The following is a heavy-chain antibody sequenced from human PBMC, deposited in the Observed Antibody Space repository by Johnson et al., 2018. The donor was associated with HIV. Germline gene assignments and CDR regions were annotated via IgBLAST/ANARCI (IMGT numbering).Heavy chain of an antibody. V-gene: IGHV3-66*01. CDR1: GFSVSSKY. J-gene: IGHJ3*02. D-gene: IGHD6-6*01. Sequence: VQLVESGGGLVQPGGSLRLSCAASGFSVSSKYMSWVRQAPGKGLEWVSVIYSGGITFYADSVKGRFTISRDNSGNTLYLQMDSLRVEDTAVYYCASTRLGAFDIWGQGTMVTVSS. CDR3: ASTRLGAFDI. CDR2: IYSGGIT.